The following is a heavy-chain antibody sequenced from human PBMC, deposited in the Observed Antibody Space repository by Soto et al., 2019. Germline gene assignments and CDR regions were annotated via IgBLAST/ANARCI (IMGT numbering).Heavy chain of an antibody. V-gene: IGHV3-30*18. CDR3: AKDAIAARRDYYYYGMDV. D-gene: IGHD6-6*01. J-gene: IGHJ6*02. CDR1: GFTFSSYG. CDR2: ISYDGSNK. Sequence: GGSLRLSCAASGFTFSSYGMHWVRQAPGKGLEWVAVISYDGSNKYYADSVKGRFTISRDNSKNTLYLQMNSLRAEDTAVYYCAKDAIAARRDYYYYGMDVWGQGTTVTVSS.